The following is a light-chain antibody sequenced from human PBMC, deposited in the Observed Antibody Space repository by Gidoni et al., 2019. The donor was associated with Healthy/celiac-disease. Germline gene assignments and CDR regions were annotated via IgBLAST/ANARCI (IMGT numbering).Light chain of an antibody. CDR3: QKSWLPLT. J-gene: IGKJ4*01. V-gene: IGKV1-27*01. Sequence: DIQMTQSPSSLSASVGDRVTITCRASQGISNYLAWYQQKPGKVPKLLIYAASTLQSGVPSRFSGSGSGTDFTLTISSLQPEDVATYYCQKSWLPLTFXGXTKVEIK. CDR1: QGISNY. CDR2: AAS.